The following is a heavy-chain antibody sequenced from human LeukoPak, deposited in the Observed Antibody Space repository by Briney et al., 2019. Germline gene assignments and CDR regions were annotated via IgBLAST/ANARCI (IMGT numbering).Heavy chain of an antibody. J-gene: IGHJ4*02. CDR2: ISWNSGSI. V-gene: IGHV3-9*03. CDR1: GFTFDDYA. CDR3: AKDLRAVAGTGFDY. Sequence: PGGSLRLSCAASGFTFDDYAMHWVRQAPGKGLEWASGISWNSGSIGYADSVKGRFTISRDNAKNSLYLQMNSLRAEDMALYYCAKDLRAVAGTGFDYWGQGTLVTVSS. D-gene: IGHD6-19*01.